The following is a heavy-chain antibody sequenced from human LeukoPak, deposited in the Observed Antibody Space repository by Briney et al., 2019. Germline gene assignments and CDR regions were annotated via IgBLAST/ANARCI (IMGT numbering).Heavy chain of an antibody. V-gene: IGHV3-15*01. D-gene: IGHD3-16*01. Sequence: GGSLRLSCAASGFTFSNAWMSWVRQAPGKGLEWVGRIKSKTDGGTTDYGSPVKGRFTISRDDSKNTLYLRMNSLKTEDTALYYCITDRYYDAAYTTWGQGTLVTVSS. J-gene: IGHJ4*02. CDR3: ITDRYYDAAYTT. CDR2: IKSKTDGGTT. CDR1: GFTFSNAW.